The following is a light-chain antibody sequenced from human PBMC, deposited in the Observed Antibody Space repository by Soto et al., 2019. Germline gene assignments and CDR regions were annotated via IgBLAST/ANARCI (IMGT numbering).Light chain of an antibody. V-gene: IGLV1-44*01. CDR2: SNN. J-gene: IGLJ1*01. CDR1: RSNIGSNT. CDR3: AAWDDSLNGSYV. Sequence: QSVLTQPPSTSGTPGQRVTISCSGGRSNIGSNTVTWYQQLPGTAPKLLIYSNNQRPSGVPDRFSGSKSGTSASLAISGLQSEDEADYYCAAWDDSLNGSYVFGTGTKGTAL.